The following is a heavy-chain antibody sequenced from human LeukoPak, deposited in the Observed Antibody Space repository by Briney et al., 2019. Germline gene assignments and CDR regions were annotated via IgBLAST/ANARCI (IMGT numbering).Heavy chain of an antibody. Sequence: SETLSLTCSVSGGSISSYYWSWIRQPPGKGLEWIGSIYHSGSTYYNPSLKSRVTISVDTSKNQFSLKLSSVTAADTAVYYCARGYGDYGVWGYWGQGTLVTVSS. J-gene: IGHJ4*02. V-gene: IGHV4-38-2*02. CDR1: GGSISSYY. CDR3: ARGYGDYGVWGY. D-gene: IGHD4-17*01. CDR2: IYHSGST.